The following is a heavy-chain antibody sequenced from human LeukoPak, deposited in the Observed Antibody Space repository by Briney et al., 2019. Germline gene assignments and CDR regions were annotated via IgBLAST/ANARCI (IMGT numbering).Heavy chain of an antibody. CDR2: IYYSGST. V-gene: IGHV4-39*07. Sequence: SETLSLTCTVSGGSISSSSYYWGWIRQPPGKGLEWIGSIYYSGSTNYNPSLKSRVTISVDTSKNQFSLKLSSVTAADTAVYYCARTEGPWTYSSSYSSDWYFDLWGRGTLVTVSS. CDR1: GGSISSSSYY. J-gene: IGHJ2*01. CDR3: ARTEGPWTYSSSYSSDWYFDL. D-gene: IGHD6-6*01.